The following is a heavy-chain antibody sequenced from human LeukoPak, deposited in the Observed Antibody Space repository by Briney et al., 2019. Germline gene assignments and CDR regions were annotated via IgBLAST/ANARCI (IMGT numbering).Heavy chain of an antibody. CDR2: ISYDGSNK. D-gene: IGHD6-13*01. CDR3: AKDLSSWYGGV. CDR1: GFTFSSYA. V-gene: IGHV3-30*04. J-gene: IGHJ3*01. Sequence: PGGSLRLSCAASGFTFSSYAMHWVRQAPGKGLEWVAVISYDGSNKYYADSVKGRFTISRDNSKNTLYLQMNSLRAEDTAVYYCAKDLSSWYGGVWGQGTMVTVSS.